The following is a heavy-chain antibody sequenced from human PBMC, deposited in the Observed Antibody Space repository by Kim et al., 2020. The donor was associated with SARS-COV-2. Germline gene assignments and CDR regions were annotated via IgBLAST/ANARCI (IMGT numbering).Heavy chain of an antibody. CDR1: GYSISSGYY. CDR2: IYHSGST. CDR3: ARENLGYTHDY. D-gene: IGHD5-12*01. Sequence: SETLSLTCTVSGYSISSGYYWGWIRQPPGKGLEWIGSIYHSGSTYYNPSLKSRVTISVDTSKNQFSLKLSSVTAADTAVYYCARENLGYTHDYWGQGTLV. J-gene: IGHJ4*02. V-gene: IGHV4-38-2*02.